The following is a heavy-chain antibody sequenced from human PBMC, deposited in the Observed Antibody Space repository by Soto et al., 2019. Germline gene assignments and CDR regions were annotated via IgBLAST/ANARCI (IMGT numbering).Heavy chain of an antibody. D-gene: IGHD2-15*01. V-gene: IGHV1-2*02. CDR3: ASDPRVLVVVVAAYRGDWFDP. J-gene: IGHJ5*02. CDR1: GYTFTGYY. CDR2: INPNSGGT. Sequence: GASVKVSCKASGYTFTGYYMHWVRQAPGQGLEWMGWINPNSGGTNYAQKFQGRVTMTKDTSISTAYMELSRLRSDDTAVYYCASDPRVLVVVVAAYRGDWFDPWGQGTLVTVSS.